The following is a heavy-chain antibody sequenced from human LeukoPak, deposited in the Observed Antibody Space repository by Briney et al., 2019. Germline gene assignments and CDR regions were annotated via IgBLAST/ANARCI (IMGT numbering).Heavy chain of an antibody. V-gene: IGHV3-23*01. CDR2: ITGTGGST. Sequence: GGSLRLSCAASGFSLSTYGVSWVRQPPGKGLEWVSGITGTGGSTYYADSVKGRFTVSRDTSKNTLYLQTNSLRAEDTAIYYCAKDHGTAVAGFYYWGQGTLVTVSS. D-gene: IGHD6-19*01. CDR1: GFSLSTYG. J-gene: IGHJ4*02. CDR3: AKDHGTAVAGFYY.